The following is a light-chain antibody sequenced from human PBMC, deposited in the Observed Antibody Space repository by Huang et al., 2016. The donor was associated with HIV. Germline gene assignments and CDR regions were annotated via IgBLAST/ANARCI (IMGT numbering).Light chain of an antibody. CDR2: DAS. CDR3: QQYDDLPYT. Sequence: DIQMTQSPSSLSASVGDRVTITCQASQDISNYLNWYQQKPGKAPKLLIYDASNLETGVPSRVSGSGSGTDFTFAISSLQPEEIATYYCQQYDDLPYTFGQGTKLEIK. V-gene: IGKV1-33*01. CDR1: QDISNY. J-gene: IGKJ2*01.